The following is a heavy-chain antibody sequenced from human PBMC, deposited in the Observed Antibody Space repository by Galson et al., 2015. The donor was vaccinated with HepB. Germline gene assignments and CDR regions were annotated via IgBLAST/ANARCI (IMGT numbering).Heavy chain of an antibody. D-gene: IGHD2-15*01. CDR1: GFTFSNYG. CDR3: ATAYRCSGGRCDSLGDY. V-gene: IGHV3-33*08. J-gene: IGHJ4*02. CDR2: IWVDGSNK. Sequence: SLRLSCAASGFTFSNYGMHWVRQAPGKGLEWVATIWVDGSNKYYADSVKGRFTISRDNSKNTLYLQMNSLRAEDTAIYYCATAYRCSGGRCDSLGDYWGQGTLGTVSS.